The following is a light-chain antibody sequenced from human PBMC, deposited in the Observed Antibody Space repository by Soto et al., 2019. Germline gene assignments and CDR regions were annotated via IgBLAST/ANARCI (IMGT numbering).Light chain of an antibody. Sequence: DIQMTQSPSSLSASVGDRVTITCRAGQRVNTYLNWYQQKPGKAPKLLIYAASSLQSAVPSRFSGSGSGTDFTLIISSLQPEDSATYYCQQSYSIPTFGGGTKVEL. CDR2: AAS. CDR3: QQSYSIPT. CDR1: QRVNTY. J-gene: IGKJ4*01. V-gene: IGKV1-39*01.